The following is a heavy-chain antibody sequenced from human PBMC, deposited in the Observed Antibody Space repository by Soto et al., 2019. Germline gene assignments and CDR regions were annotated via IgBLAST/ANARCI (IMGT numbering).Heavy chain of an antibody. CDR2: IWYDGSKK. D-gene: IGHD3-3*01. V-gene: IGHV3-33*01. J-gene: IGHJ6*02. CDR1: GFTFSSFG. CDR3: ARATSYYSLWSGYYPSRDGMDV. Sequence: QVQVVESGGGVVQPGRSLRLSCAASGFTFSSFGMHWVRQAPGKGLEWVSLIWYDGSKKSYGDSVKGRFTISRDNSRNTVYLQMNSLRAEDTAVYYCARATSYYSLWSGYYPSRDGMDVWGQGTTVTVSS.